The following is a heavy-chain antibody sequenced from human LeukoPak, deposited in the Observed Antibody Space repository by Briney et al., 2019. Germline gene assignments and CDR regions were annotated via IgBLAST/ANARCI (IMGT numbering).Heavy chain of an antibody. Sequence: SETLSLTCTVSGGSISGTDLYWGWIRQLPGKGLEWIGNIHSSGNSFCNPSLKSRVTISVDTSKNQFSLKLSSVTAADTAVYYCARPLTVAGTVSWAFDIWGQGTMVTVSS. CDR2: IHSSGNS. V-gene: IGHV4-39*07. D-gene: IGHD6-19*01. J-gene: IGHJ3*02. CDR1: GGSISGTDLY. CDR3: ARPLTVAGTVSWAFDI.